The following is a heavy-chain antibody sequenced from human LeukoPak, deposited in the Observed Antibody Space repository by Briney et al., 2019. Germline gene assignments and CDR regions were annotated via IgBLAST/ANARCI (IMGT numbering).Heavy chain of an antibody. CDR2: ISGSGGSNT. Sequence: GGSLRLSCAASGFTFSSYAMSWVRQAPGKGLEWVPTISGSGGSNTYYADSVKGRFSISRDNSKNTLYLQMNSLRAEDTAVYYCAKAISSSFDYWGQGTLVTVSS. CDR3: AKAISSSFDY. V-gene: IGHV3-23*01. D-gene: IGHD6-6*01. J-gene: IGHJ4*02. CDR1: GFTFSSYA.